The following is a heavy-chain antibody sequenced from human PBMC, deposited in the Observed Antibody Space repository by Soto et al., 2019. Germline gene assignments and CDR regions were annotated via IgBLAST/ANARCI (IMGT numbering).Heavy chain of an antibody. D-gene: IGHD6-25*01. V-gene: IGHV3-23*01. Sequence: GGSLRLSCAASEFTFTTFAMSWVRQAPGKGLEWVSAISGSGAGTYFADSVKGRFTISRDNSKNTLYLQMNSLRGEDTAVYYFAKDPLTAGGSPFGHRGAGPLATVS. CDR1: EFTFTTFA. CDR2: ISGSGAGT. J-gene: IGHJ5*02. CDR3: AKDPLTAGGSPFGH.